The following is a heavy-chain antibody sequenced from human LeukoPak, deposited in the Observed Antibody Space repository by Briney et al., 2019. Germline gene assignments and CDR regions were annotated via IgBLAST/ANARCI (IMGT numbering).Heavy chain of an antibody. CDR1: GGSFSGYY. J-gene: IGHJ4*02. CDR3: ARVRRYYYGSGSYYTENFDY. D-gene: IGHD3-10*01. V-gene: IGHV4-34*01. CDR2: INHSGST. Sequence: PSETLSLTCAVYGGSFSGYYWSWIRQPPGKGLEWIGEINHSGSTNYNPSLKSRVTISVDTSKNQFSLKLSSVTAADTAVYYCARVRRYYYGSGSYYTENFDYWGQGTLVTVSS.